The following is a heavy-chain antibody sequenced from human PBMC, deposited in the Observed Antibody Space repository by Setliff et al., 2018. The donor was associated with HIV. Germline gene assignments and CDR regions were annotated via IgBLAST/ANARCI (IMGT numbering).Heavy chain of an antibody. Sequence: AAVKVSCKASGYTFTSYGISWVRQAPGQGLEWMGWISAYNGNTNYAQKLQGRVTMTTDTSTSTAYMELRSLRSDDTAVYYCARGPSNDYELYYYYYYYMDVWGKGTTVTVSS. D-gene: IGHD4-17*01. CDR3: ARGPSNDYELYYYYYYYMDV. V-gene: IGHV1-18*01. CDR1: GYTFTSYG. CDR2: ISAYNGNT. J-gene: IGHJ6*03.